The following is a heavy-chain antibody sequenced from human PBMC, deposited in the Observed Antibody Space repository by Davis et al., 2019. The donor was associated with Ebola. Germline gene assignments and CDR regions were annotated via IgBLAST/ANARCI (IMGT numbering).Heavy chain of an antibody. J-gene: IGHJ4*02. D-gene: IGHD5-24*01. CDR1: GFTFSSYW. CDR2: IKQDGSEK. Sequence: GESLKISCAASGFTFSSYWMSWVRQAPGKGLEWVANIKQDGSEKYYVDSVKGRFTISRDNAKNSLYLQMNSLRAEDTAVYYCARDRRDGYNPLDYWGQGTLVTVSS. V-gene: IGHV3-7*01. CDR3: ARDRRDGYNPLDY.